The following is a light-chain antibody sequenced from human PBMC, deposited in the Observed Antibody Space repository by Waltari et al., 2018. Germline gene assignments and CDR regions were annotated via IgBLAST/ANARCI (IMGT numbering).Light chain of an antibody. J-gene: IGKJ4*01. CDR2: DAS. CDR3: QQFNNYPLLT. Sequence: AIQLTQSPSSLSASVGDRVTITCRASQGISSALAWYQQKPGKAPKLRIYDASSLESGVPSRFSGSGSGTDFTLTISSLQPEDFATYYCQQFNNYPLLTFGGGTKVEIK. CDR1: QGISSA. V-gene: IGKV1D-13*01.